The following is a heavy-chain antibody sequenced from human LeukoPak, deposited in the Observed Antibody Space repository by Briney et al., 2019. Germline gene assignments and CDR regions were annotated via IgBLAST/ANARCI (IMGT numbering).Heavy chain of an antibody. CDR3: ARTGYVSGYSSSWYTLYYFDY. V-gene: IGHV7-4-1*02. J-gene: IGHJ4*02. D-gene: IGHD6-13*01. CDR2: INTNTGNP. CDR1: GYTFTSYA. Sequence: ASGKVSCKASGYTFTSYAMNWVRQAPGQGLEWMGWINTNTGNPTYAQGFTGRFVFSLDTSVSTAYLQISSLKAEDTAVYYCARTGYVSGYSSSWYTLYYFDYWGQGTLVTVSS.